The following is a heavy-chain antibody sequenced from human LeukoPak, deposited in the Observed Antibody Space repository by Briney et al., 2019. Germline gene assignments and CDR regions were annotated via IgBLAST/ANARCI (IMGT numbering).Heavy chain of an antibody. CDR1: GFTFSSYW. V-gene: IGHV4-39*01. Sequence: GSLRLSCAASGFTFSSYWMSWVRQPPGKGLEWIGSIYYSGSTYYNPSLKSRVTISVDTSKNQFSLKLSSVTAADTAVYYCARRRATDAAWGQGTLVTVSS. CDR3: ARRRATDAA. J-gene: IGHJ5*02. CDR2: IYYSGST.